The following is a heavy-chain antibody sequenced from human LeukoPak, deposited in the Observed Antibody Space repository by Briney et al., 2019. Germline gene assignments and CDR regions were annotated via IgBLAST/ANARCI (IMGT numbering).Heavy chain of an antibody. CDR2: ISYDGSNQ. Sequence: PGGSLRLSCAASGFTFNIYSFHWVRQAPGKGLEWVTVISYDGSNQYFADSVKGRFTVSRDNSKNTLYLQMNSLRAEDTAVYYCAKGPREWLFRGLPVPRYYFDYWGQGTLVTVSS. CDR1: GFTFNIYS. D-gene: IGHD3-3*01. J-gene: IGHJ4*02. V-gene: IGHV3-30*07. CDR3: AKGPREWLFRGLPVPRYYFDY.